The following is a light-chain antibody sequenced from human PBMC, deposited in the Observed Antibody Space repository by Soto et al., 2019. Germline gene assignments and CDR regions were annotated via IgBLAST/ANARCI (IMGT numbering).Light chain of an antibody. CDR2: GAS. CDR3: QQYGDSPDTDRWT. Sequence: EIVLTQSPGTLSLSPGERASLSCRASQSVRSSSLAWYQQKPGQPPRLLIYGASSRATAIPDRFSGSGSGTDFTLTISRLEPEDFAVDFCQQYGDSPDTDRWTFGPGTKVEIK. V-gene: IGKV3-20*01. J-gene: IGKJ1*01. CDR1: QSVRSSS.